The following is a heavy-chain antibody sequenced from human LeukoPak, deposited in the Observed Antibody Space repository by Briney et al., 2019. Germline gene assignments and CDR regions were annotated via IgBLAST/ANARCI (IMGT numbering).Heavy chain of an antibody. J-gene: IGHJ4*02. D-gene: IGHD3-3*01. CDR2: INHSGSP. CDR1: GGSFSGYY. V-gene: IGHV4-34*01. Sequence: PSETLSLTCAVYGGSFSGYYWSGIRQPPGKGPEWMGEINHSGSPNYNLSLKSRVPISVHTSKHQFSLTLISVTAADTAVYYCVSTPGLRFLEWFYWGQGTLVTVSS. CDR3: VSTPGLRFLEWFY.